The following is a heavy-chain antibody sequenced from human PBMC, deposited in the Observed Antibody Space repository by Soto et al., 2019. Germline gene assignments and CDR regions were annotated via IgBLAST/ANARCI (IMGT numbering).Heavy chain of an antibody. Sequence: ASVKVSCKASGYTFTSYDINWVLQATGQGLEWMGWMNPNSGNTGYAQKFQGRVTMNRNTSISTAYMELSSLRSEDTVVYYCARGRIVAIGSGAYGMDVWGQGTTVTVSS. CDR1: GYTFTSYD. V-gene: IGHV1-8*01. CDR2: MNPNSGNT. CDR3: ARGRIVAIGSGAYGMDV. J-gene: IGHJ6*02. D-gene: IGHD5-12*01.